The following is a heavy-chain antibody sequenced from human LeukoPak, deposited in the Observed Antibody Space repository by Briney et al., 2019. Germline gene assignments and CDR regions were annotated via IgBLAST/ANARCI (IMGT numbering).Heavy chain of an antibody. CDR2: IYISGTT. CDR3: ARGYWFYFDY. J-gene: IGHJ4*02. V-gene: IGHV4-61*02. D-gene: IGHD2-8*02. Sequence: SETLSLTCTDSGGSISNGSYYWSWIRPPAGKGLEWIGRIYISGTTSYNPSLKSRVTISADTSKNQFSLKLSSVTAADTAVYYCARGYWFYFDYWGQGTVVTVSS. CDR1: GGSISNGSYY.